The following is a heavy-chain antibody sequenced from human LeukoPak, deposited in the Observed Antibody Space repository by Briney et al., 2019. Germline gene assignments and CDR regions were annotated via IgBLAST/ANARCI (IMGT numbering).Heavy chain of an antibody. CDR1: GFTFSSYS. CDR3: ARSYYDILTGDHDDY. CDR2: ISSSSSYI. Sequence: GGSLRLSCAASGFTFSSYSMNWARQAPGKGLEWVSSISSSSSYIYYADSVKGRFTISRDNAKNSLYLQMNSLRAEDTAVYYCARSYYDILTGDHDDYWGQGTLVTVSS. J-gene: IGHJ4*02. V-gene: IGHV3-21*01. D-gene: IGHD3-9*01.